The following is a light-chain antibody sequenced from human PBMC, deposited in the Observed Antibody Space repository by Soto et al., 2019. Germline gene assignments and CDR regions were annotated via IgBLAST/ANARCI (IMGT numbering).Light chain of an antibody. CDR2: AAS. J-gene: IGKJ1*01. Sequence: DIQMTQSPSSLSASVGDRVTITCRASQSMKTYLNWYQQRPGQAPKLLIYAASSLQTGVTSRFSGRGSGTVFTLTISSLQPEDVATYFCQQTYSSPITFGQGTRVEI. CDR1: QSMKTY. CDR3: QQTYSSPIT. V-gene: IGKV1-39*01.